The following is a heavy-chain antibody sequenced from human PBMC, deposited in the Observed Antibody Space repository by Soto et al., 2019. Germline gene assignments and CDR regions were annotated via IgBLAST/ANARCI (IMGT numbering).Heavy chain of an antibody. CDR2: LSGSGSST. J-gene: IGHJ3*02. CDR1: GFTFGRYA. D-gene: IGHD2-21*01. Sequence: PGGSLRLSCAASGFTFGRYAMTWVRQAPGKGLEWVSSLSGSGSSTYYADSVKGRFTISRDNSKDMLHLQMHSLRAEDTAVYYCAKDARILGEGFESGGDDAFDIWGQGTKVTVSS. V-gene: IGHV3-23*01. CDR3: AKDARILGEGFESGGDDAFDI.